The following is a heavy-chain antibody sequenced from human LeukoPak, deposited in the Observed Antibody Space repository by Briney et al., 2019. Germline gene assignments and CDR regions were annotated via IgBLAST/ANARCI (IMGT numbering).Heavy chain of an antibody. CDR3: ARGGIQVSGIDEFDY. Sequence: GGSLRLSCAASGFTFSSYAMSWVRQAPGKGPEWVSVISVGGGTTYYADSVKGRFTISRENAESSLYLQMNSLRTEDTAVYYCARGGIQVSGIDEFDYWGQGTLVTVSS. V-gene: IGHV3-23*01. CDR1: GFTFSSYA. J-gene: IGHJ4*02. D-gene: IGHD6-19*01. CDR2: ISVGGGTT.